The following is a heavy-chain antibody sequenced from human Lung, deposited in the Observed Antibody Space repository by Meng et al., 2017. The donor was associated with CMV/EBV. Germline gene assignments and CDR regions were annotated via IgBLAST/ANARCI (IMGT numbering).Heavy chain of an antibody. V-gene: IGHV4-4*02. D-gene: IGHD2-21*02. J-gene: IGHJ4*02. Sequence: GPGLVKPSGPLSFTSAICGGSIGSSNWWSWVRQPPGKGLEWMGEIYHSGSTNYNPSLKSRVTISVDKSKNQFSLKLSSVTAADTAVYYCARVVTALWGYYFDYWGQGTLVTVSS. CDR1: GGSIGSSNW. CDR3: ARVVTALWGYYFDY. CDR2: IYHSGST.